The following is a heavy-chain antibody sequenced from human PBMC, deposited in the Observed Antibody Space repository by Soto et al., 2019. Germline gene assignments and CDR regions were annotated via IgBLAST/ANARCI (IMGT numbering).Heavy chain of an antibody. CDR3: ARGGYSGSSAPARYFDY. Sequence: SETLSLTCTVSGGSISSYYWSWIRQPPGKGLEWIGYIYYSGSTNYNPSLKSRVTISVDMSKNQFSLKLSSVTAADTAVYYCARGGYSGSSAPARYFDYWGQGTLVTVSS. CDR1: GGSISSYY. J-gene: IGHJ4*02. V-gene: IGHV4-59*12. CDR2: IYYSGST. D-gene: IGHD1-26*01.